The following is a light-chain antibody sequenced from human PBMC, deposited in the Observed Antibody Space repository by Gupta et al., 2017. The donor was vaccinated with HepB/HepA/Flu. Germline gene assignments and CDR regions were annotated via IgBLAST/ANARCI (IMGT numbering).Light chain of an antibody. V-gene: IGKV1-5*03. J-gene: IGKJ2*01. CDR3: QQYKSYPGT. CDR2: KAS. Sequence: DIQMTQSPSTLSGSVGDRVTITCRASQSISSWLAWYQQKPGKAPKLLIYKASSLESGVPSRFSGSGSGTEFTLTISSLQPDDFATYYCQQYKSYPGTFGQGTKLEIK. CDR1: QSISSW.